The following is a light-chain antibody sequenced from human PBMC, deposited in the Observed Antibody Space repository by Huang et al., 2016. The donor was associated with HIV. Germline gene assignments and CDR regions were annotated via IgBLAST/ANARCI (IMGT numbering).Light chain of an antibody. Sequence: EIMMTQSPATLSVSPGGRATLSCRASQNVRNNLAWYQQKTVQAPRLLIYDTSTMASGIPARFSGSGSGTEFTLTISGLQSEDFAIYYCQQYDNWPPGLTFGGGTKVEI. J-gene: IGKJ4*01. CDR3: QQYDNWPPGLT. V-gene: IGKV3D-15*01. CDR2: DTS. CDR1: QNVRNN.